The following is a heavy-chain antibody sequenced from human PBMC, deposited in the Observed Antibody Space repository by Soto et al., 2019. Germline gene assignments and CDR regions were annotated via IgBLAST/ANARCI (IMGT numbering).Heavy chain of an antibody. D-gene: IGHD2-2*03. V-gene: IGHV4-59*11. J-gene: IGHJ4*02. Sequence: SETLSLTCNVTGDSIKTHYWSWIRQAPGKGLEWIGYIYYSGSTLYNPSLKRRVTISADTAKNQFSLRLTSLTAADTAVYYCASGWMAAFDNWGQGTLVTVS. CDR2: IYYSGST. CDR1: GDSIKTHY. CDR3: ASGWMAAFDN.